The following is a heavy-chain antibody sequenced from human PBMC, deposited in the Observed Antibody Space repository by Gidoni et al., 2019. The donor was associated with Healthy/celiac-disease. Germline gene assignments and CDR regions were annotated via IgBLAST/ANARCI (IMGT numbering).Heavy chain of an antibody. J-gene: IGHJ6*02. Sequence: QVQLVQSGAEVKKHGSSVQVSCKASGGTFSSYAISWVRQAPGPGLEWMGGIIPIFGTANYAQKFQGRVTITADESTSTAYMELSSLRSEDTAVYYCASLYCTNGVCYTDYDYGMDVWGQGTTVTVSS. CDR1: GGTFSSYA. CDR2: IIPIFGTA. CDR3: ASLYCTNGVCYTDYDYGMDV. D-gene: IGHD2-8*01. V-gene: IGHV1-69*01.